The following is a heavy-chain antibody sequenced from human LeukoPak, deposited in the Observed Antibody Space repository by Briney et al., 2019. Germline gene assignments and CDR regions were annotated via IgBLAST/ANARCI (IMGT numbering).Heavy chain of an antibody. CDR1: GGSISTYY. Sequence: SETLSLTCSVSGGSISTYYWSWIRQPPGKGLEWIGRIYTSGSTNYNPSLKSRVTISVDTSKNQFSLKLSSVTAADTAVYYCARVGVPAAMAGSPFYYYYYMDVWGKGTTVTISS. D-gene: IGHD2-2*01. CDR2: IYTSGST. J-gene: IGHJ6*03. CDR3: ARVGVPAAMAGSPFYYYYYMDV. V-gene: IGHV4-4*08.